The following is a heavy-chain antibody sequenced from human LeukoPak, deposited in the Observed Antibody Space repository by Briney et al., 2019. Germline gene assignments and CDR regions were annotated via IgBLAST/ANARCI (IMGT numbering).Heavy chain of an antibody. J-gene: IGHJ4*02. Sequence: GGSLRLSCTASGFTFSSDSINWVRQAPGKGLEWISFISSSSRYIYYADSVKGRFTISRDTSKNTLYLQMNSLRAEDTAVYYCARGGRWVGIDYWGQGTLVTVSS. CDR2: ISSSSRYI. CDR3: ARGGRWVGIDY. V-gene: IGHV3-21*04. CDR1: GFTFSSDS. D-gene: IGHD4-23*01.